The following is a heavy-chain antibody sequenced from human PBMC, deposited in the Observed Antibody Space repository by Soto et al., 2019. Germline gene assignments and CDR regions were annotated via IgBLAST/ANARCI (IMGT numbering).Heavy chain of an antibody. CDR1: GFIFSSYG. CDR2: ISYDGSNK. D-gene: IGHD3-22*01. Sequence: QVQLVESGGGVVQPGTSLRLSCAASGFIFSSYGIHWVRQAPGKGLEWVAVISYDGSNKNYADSVKGRFTISRDNSENTLYLQMNSLRAEDTAVYYCAKDTYYHDSSGYYVFDYWGQGILVTVSS. V-gene: IGHV3-30*18. CDR3: AKDTYYHDSSGYYVFDY. J-gene: IGHJ4*02.